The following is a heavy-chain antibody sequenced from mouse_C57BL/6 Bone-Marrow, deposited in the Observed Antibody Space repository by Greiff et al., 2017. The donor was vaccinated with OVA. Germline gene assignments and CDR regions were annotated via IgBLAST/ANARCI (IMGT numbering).Heavy chain of an antibody. V-gene: IGHV1-64*01. J-gene: IGHJ3*01. CDR1: GYTFTSYW. Sequence: VQLQQPGAELVKPGASVKLSCKASGYTFTSYWMHWVTQRPGQGLEWIGMIHPNSGSTNYNEKFKSKATLTVDKSSSTAYMQRSSVTSEDSAVYYCADYSFAYWGQGTLVTVSA. CDR2: IHPNSGST. D-gene: IGHD1-1*01. CDR3: ADYSFAY.